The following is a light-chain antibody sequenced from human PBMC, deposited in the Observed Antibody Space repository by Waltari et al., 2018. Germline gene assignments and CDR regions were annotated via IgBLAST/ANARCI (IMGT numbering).Light chain of an antibody. CDR2: GVS. J-gene: IGKJ2*01. Sequence: DIQMTQSPSSLSAYVGDKVTIVCRASQSISNYLAWYQQKPGKAPKLLIYGVSNLQTGVPSRFSGSGSGTYYTLTITNLQPEDFATYYCQQGYNSPYTFGRGTKVDI. V-gene: IGKV1-12*01. CDR3: QQGYNSPYT. CDR1: QSISNY.